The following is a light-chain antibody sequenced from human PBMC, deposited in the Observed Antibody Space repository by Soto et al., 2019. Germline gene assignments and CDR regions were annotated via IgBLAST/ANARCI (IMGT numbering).Light chain of an antibody. V-gene: IGKV3D-15*01. J-gene: IGKJ1*01. CDR2: GAS. CDR1: QSVNIH. Sequence: EIVMTQSPATLSVSPGERATLSCSASQSVNIHLAWYQQKPGQAPRLLIYGASARATGIPAKFSGSGSGTEFTLTINSLRTEDVAVYYCQQYYITPPATFGQGTKVDIK. CDR3: QQYYITPPAT.